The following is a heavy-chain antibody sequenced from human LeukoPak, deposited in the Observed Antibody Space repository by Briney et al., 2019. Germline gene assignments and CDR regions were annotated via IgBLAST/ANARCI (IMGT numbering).Heavy chain of an antibody. CDR3: ARGGSGEYPGAFDI. Sequence: SETLSLTCAVYGGSFSGYYWSWIRQPPGKGLEWIGEINHSGSTNYDPSLKSRVTISVDTSKNQFSLKLSSVTAADTAVYYCARGGSGEYPGAFDIWGQGTMVTVSS. V-gene: IGHV4-34*01. CDR1: GGSFSGYY. CDR2: INHSGST. J-gene: IGHJ3*02. D-gene: IGHD6-6*01.